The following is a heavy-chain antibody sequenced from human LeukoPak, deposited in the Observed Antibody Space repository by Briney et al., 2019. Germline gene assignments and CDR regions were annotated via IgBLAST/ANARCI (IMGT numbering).Heavy chain of an antibody. D-gene: IGHD4-17*01. CDR1: GGSISSYY. CDR3: ARDTISPYTDYGDVWFHP. CDR2: IYTSGST. V-gene: IGHV4-4*07. Sequence: SGPGLVKPSETLSLTCTVSGGSISSYYWSWIRQPAGKGLEWIGRIYTSGSTNYNPSLKSRVTMSVDTSKNQFSLKLSSVTAADTAVYYCARDTISPYTDYGDVWFHPWGQGTLVTVSS. J-gene: IGHJ5*02.